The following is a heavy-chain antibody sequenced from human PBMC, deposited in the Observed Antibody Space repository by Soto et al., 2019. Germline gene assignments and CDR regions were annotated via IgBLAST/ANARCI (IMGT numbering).Heavy chain of an antibody. J-gene: IGHJ4*02. D-gene: IGHD6-19*01. V-gene: IGHV3-11*01. CDR3: ARDRDIAVAEKFDY. CDR1: GFTFSDYY. Sequence: GGSLRLSCAASGFTFSDYYMSWIRQAPGKGLEWVSYISSSGSTIYYADSVKGRFTISRDNAKNSLYLQMNSLRAEDTAVYYCARDRDIAVAEKFDYWGQGTLVTVSS. CDR2: ISSSGSTI.